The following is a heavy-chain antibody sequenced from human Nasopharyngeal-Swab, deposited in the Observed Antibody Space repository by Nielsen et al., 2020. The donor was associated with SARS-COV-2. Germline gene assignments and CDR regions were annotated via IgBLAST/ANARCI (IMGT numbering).Heavy chain of an antibody. CDR1: GGSFSDYH. Sequence: SETLSLTCSVSGGSFSDYHWNWIRQPPGKGLEWIGYIYYSGSTNYNPSLKSRVTISVDTSKNQFSLKLSSVTAADTAVYYCARCGEGYGDYLDYWGQGTLVTVSS. J-gene: IGHJ4*02. CDR3: ARCGEGYGDYLDY. CDR2: IYYSGST. D-gene: IGHD4-17*01. V-gene: IGHV4-59*08.